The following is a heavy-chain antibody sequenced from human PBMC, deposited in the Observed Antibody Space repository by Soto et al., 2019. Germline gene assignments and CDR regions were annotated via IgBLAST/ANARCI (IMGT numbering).Heavy chain of an antibody. CDR1: GYTFTKYG. CDR2: ISRSSGNA. CDR3: AREMAGLGGEYDY. Sequence: QVQLVQSGAEVKNPGASVKVSCKTSGYTFTKYGVGWVRQAPGQGLGWMGWISRSSGNANYAEKVQGRITLTTDTSTSTAYIELRSLRSDDTAVYYCAREMAGLGGEYDYWGQGTLVTVSS. J-gene: IGHJ4*02. V-gene: IGHV1-18*01. D-gene: IGHD3-16*01.